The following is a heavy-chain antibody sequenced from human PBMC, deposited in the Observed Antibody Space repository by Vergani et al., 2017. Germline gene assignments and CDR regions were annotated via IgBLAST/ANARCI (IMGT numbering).Heavy chain of an antibody. V-gene: IGHV4-34*11. D-gene: IGHD3-22*01. CDR3: ARMGGYDXGDAFRIGYFDS. J-gene: IGHJ4*02. CDR1: GGSFSGYY. Sequence: QVQLQQWGAGLLKPSETLTLTCAVYGGSFSGYYWSWIRQPPGKGLEWMGYVSFRGDTLYDPSVKGRMTISLNTSSNQFSLKLNSVTAADTAMYYCARMGGYDXGDAFRIGYFDSWGPGILVTVSS. CDR2: VSFRGDT.